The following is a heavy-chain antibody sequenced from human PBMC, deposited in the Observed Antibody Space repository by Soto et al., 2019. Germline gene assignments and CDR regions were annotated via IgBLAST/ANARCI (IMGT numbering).Heavy chain of an antibody. J-gene: IGHJ5*02. CDR3: ARGRYYYDSRWFDP. CDR2: MNPNSGNT. Sequence: QVQLVQSGAEVKKPGASVKVSCKASGYTFTSYDINWVRQATGQGLEWMGWMNPNSGNTGYAQKFQGRVTMTRNTSISPAYLELSSLRSEDTAVYYCARGRYYYDSRWFDPWGQGTLVTVSS. D-gene: IGHD3-22*01. CDR1: GYTFTSYD. V-gene: IGHV1-8*01.